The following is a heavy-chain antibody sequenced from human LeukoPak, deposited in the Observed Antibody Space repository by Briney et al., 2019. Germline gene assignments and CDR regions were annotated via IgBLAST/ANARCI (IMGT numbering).Heavy chain of an antibody. D-gene: IGHD3-10*01. J-gene: IGHJ4*02. CDR2: MNPNSGNT. V-gene: IGHV1-8*01. CDR1: GYTFISYD. Sequence: GASVKVSCKASGYTFISYDINWVRQATGQGLEWMGWMNPNSGNTGYAQKFQGRVTMTRNTSISTAYMELSSLRSEDAAVYYCARVYRRFGESIGYWGQGTLVTVSS. CDR3: ARVYRRFGESIGY.